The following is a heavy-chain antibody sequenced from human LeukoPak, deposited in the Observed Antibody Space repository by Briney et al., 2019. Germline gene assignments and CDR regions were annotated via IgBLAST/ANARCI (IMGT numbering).Heavy chain of an antibody. V-gene: IGHV3-11*04. CDR2: ISYGGRIV. Sequence: GGSLRLSCEASGISISDNYMSWIRQAPGKGPEWVSYISYGGRIVYSADSVKGRFTISRDNAKNSVYLQMNSLRAEDTAVYYCARDRGYDSSGYYRDYFDYWGQGTPVTVSS. CDR3: ARDRGYDSSGYYRDYFDY. J-gene: IGHJ4*02. CDR1: GISISDNY. D-gene: IGHD3-22*01.